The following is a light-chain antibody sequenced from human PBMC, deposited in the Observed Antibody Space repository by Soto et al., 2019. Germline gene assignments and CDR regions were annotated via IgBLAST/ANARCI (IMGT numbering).Light chain of an antibody. Sequence: QSVLTQPPSMSGAPGQRVTISCTGSSSDIGAGYDVHWYQQFPGTAPKLLIYSNINRPSGVPDRFSGSKSGTSASLAITGLHAEDEADYYCQSYDSSLGGSKGVFGVGTKLTVL. V-gene: IGLV1-40*01. CDR3: QSYDSSLGGSKGV. CDR1: SSDIGAGYD. J-gene: IGLJ3*02. CDR2: SNI.